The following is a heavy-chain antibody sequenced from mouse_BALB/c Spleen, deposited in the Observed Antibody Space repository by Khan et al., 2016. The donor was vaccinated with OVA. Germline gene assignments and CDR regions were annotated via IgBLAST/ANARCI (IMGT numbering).Heavy chain of an antibody. D-gene: IGHD1-1*01. CDR2: ISSAGTYT. CDR3: ANGSFSWFAY. CDR1: GFTFSSFV. Sequence: EVELVESGGGLVKTGGSLKLSCAASGFTFSSFVMSWVRQTPEKRLEWVATISSAGTYTYYLDSVRGRFTISRDHAKNTLYLQLNSLRSEDTAMYYCANGSFSWFAYWGQGTLVTASA. V-gene: IGHV5-9-1*01. J-gene: IGHJ3*01.